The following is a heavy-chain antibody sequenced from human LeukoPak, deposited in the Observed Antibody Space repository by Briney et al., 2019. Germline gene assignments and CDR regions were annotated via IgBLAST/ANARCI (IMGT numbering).Heavy chain of an antibody. D-gene: IGHD6-13*01. V-gene: IGHV3-7*01. J-gene: IGHJ6*03. CDR1: GFTFSSYW. CDR2: IKQDGSEK. CDR3: ATDSQLVYYYYMDV. Sequence: GGSLRFSCAASGFTFSSYWMSWVRQAPGKGLEWVANIKQDGSEKYYVDSVKGRFTISRDNAKNSLYLQMNSLRAEDTAVYYCATDSQLVYYYYMDVWGKGTTVTISS.